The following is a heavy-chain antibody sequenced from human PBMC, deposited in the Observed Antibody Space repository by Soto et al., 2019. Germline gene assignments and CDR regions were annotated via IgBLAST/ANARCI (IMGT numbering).Heavy chain of an antibody. Sequence: PGGSLRLSCAASGFTFSNSWMHWVRQVPGKGLVWVSRISSDGTTTNYAGSVKGRFTISRDNAENTLYLQMNSLRAEDTAVYYCARDHCSTSTFYTFWFDPWGQGTLVTVSS. CDR3: ARDHCSTSTFYTFWFDP. CDR1: GFTFSNSW. D-gene: IGHD2-2*02. J-gene: IGHJ5*02. CDR2: ISSDGTTT. V-gene: IGHV3-74*01.